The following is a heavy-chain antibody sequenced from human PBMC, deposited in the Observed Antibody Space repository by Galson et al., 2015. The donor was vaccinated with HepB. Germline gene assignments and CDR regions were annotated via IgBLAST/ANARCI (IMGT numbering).Heavy chain of an antibody. V-gene: IGHV2-70*11. J-gene: IGHJ4*02. CDR1: GFSLSTSGMC. CDR3: ARILLAAGKGYFGY. CDR2: IDWDDDK. D-gene: IGHD6-13*01. Sequence: LVKPTQTLTLTCTFSGFSLSTSGMCVSWIRQPPGKALEWLARIDWDDDKYYSTSLKTRLTISKDTSKNQVVLTMTNMDPVDTATYYCARILLAAGKGYFGYWGQGTLVTVSS.